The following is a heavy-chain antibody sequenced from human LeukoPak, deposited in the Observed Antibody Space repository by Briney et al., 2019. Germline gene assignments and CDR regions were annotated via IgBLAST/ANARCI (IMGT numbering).Heavy chain of an antibody. J-gene: IGHJ6*03. CDR1: GGSFSGYY. CDR3: AREVTTSRYYYYYMDV. V-gene: IGHV4-34*01. CDR2: INHSGST. Sequence: SETLSLTCAVYGGSFSGYYWSWIRQPPGKGLEWIGEINHSGSTNYNPSLKSRVTISVDTPKNQFSLKLSSVTAADTAVYYCAREVTTSRYYYYYMDVWGKGTTVTVSS. D-gene: IGHD4-17*01.